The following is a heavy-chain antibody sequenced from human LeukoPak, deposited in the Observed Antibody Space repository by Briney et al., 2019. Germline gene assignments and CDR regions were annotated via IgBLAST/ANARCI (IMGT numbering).Heavy chain of an antibody. V-gene: IGHV3-23*01. CDR2: ISGSGSST. Sequence: PGGSLRLSCAASGFTFSSYAMTWVRQAPGKGLEWVSAISGSGSSTYYADSVKGRFTISRDNSKSTLYLQINSLRAEDTAVYYCAKGYDILTLDAFDIWGQGTMVTVSS. CDR3: AKGYDILTLDAFDI. D-gene: IGHD3-9*01. J-gene: IGHJ3*02. CDR1: GFTFSSYA.